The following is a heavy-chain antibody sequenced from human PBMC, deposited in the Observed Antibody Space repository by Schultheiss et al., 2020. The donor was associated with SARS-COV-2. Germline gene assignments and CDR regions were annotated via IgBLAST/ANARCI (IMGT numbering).Heavy chain of an antibody. Sequence: SQTLSLTCTVSGGSISSYYWSWIRQPAGKGLEWIGRIYTSGSTNYNPSLKSRVTISVDTSKNQFSLKLSSVTAADTAVYYCARGPPDTSFDYWGQGTLVTVSS. D-gene: IGHD3-16*01. CDR3: ARGPPDTSFDY. CDR2: IYTSGST. V-gene: IGHV4-4*07. CDR1: GGSISSYY. J-gene: IGHJ4*02.